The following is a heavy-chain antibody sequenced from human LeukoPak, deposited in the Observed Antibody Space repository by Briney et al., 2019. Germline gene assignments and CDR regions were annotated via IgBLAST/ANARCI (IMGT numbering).Heavy chain of an antibody. D-gene: IGHD3-9*01. Sequence: SETLSLTCTVSGGSISSYYWSWIRQPPGKGLEWIGYIYYSGSTNYNPSLKSRVTISVDTSKNQFSLKLSSVTAADTAVYYCASVTGYSDYGMDVWGQGTTVTVSS. CDR1: GGSISSYY. V-gene: IGHV4-59*01. CDR3: ASVTGYSDYGMDV. CDR2: IYYSGST. J-gene: IGHJ6*02.